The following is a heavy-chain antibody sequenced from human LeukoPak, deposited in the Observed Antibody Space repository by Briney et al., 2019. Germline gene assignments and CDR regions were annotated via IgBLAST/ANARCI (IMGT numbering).Heavy chain of an antibody. CDR1: GFTFSSYW. V-gene: IGHV3-74*01. Sequence: AGGSLRLSCAASGFTFSSYWMHWVRHAPGKGLVWVSRINSDGSTTSYADSVKGRITISRDNAKNTLYLQMNSLRAEDTAVYYCVGGSYYFDYWGQGTLVTVSS. D-gene: IGHD1-26*01. CDR2: INSDGSTT. CDR3: VGGSYYFDY. J-gene: IGHJ4*02.